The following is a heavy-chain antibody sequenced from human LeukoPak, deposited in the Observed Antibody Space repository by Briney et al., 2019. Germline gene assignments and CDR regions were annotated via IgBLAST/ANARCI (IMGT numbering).Heavy chain of an antibody. CDR2: IGTAGEI. CDR3: ARAAYSSTWYSRYFDL. J-gene: IGHJ2*01. Sequence: GGSLRLSCAASGFTFSSYDIHWVRQATGKGLEWVSGIGTAGEIYYPGSVKGRFTVSRENAKNSLYLQMNSLRAGDTAVYYCARAAYSSTWYSRYFDLWGRGTLVTVSS. CDR1: GFTFSSYD. V-gene: IGHV3-13*01. D-gene: IGHD6-13*01.